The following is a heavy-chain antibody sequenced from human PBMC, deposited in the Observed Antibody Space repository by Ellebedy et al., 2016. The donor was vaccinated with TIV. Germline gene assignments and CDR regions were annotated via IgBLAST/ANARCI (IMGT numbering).Heavy chain of an antibody. J-gene: IGHJ4*02. Sequence: AASVKVSCKASGYRFTYNYIHWVRQAPGQGLEWIGWINPDSGGTSYEQKFQGRVIMTADTSITTAYMEVTSLRSDDTAVYYCARDRFGVPVRYADYWGQGTLVAVSS. CDR2: INPDSGGT. D-gene: IGHD3-16*01. V-gene: IGHV1-2*02. CDR3: ARDRFGVPVRYADY. CDR1: GYRFTYNY.